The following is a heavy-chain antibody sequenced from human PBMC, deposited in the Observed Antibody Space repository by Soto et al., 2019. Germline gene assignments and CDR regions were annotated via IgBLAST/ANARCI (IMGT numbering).Heavy chain of an antibody. CDR2: ISAYNGNT. CDR1: GYTFASYA. J-gene: IGHJ4*02. Sequence: QVQLVQSGAEVKKPGASVKVSCKASGYTFASYAISWMRQAPGQGLEWMGWISAYNGNTNYAQKLQGRVTMTTDTSTSTAYRELRSLRSDDTDVYYCARDPPTPDYWGQGTLVTVSS. CDR3: ARDPPTPDY. V-gene: IGHV1-18*01.